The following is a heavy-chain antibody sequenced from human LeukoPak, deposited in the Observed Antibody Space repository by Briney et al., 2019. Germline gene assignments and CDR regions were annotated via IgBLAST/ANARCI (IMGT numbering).Heavy chain of an antibody. V-gene: IGHV4-34*01. CDR3: ARAVPRDYYDSSGYRGDAFGI. Sequence: SETLSLTCAVYGGSFSGYYWSWIRQPPGKGLEWIGEINHSGSTNYNPSLKSRVTISVDTSKNQFSLKLSSVTAADTAVYYCARAVPRDYYDSSGYRGDAFGIWGQGTMVTVSS. J-gene: IGHJ3*02. CDR1: GGSFSGYY. D-gene: IGHD3-22*01. CDR2: INHSGST.